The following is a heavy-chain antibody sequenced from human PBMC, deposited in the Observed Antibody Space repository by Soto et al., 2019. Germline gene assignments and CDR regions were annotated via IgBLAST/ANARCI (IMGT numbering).Heavy chain of an antibody. J-gene: IGHJ5*02. CDR2: IYYSGST. CDR3: ARDLLIEYSSHSIDP. V-gene: IGHV4-30-4*08. Sequence: SETLSLTCTVSGGSISSGGYYWSWIRQHPGKGLEWIGYIYYSGSTYYNPSLKSRVTISVDTSKNQFSLKLSSVTAADTAVYYCARDLLIEYSSHSIDPWGQGTLVTVSS. D-gene: IGHD6-6*01. CDR1: GGSISSGGYY.